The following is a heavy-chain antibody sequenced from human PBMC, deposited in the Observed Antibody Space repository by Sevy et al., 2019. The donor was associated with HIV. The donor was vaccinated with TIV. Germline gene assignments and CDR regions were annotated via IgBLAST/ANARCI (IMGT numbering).Heavy chain of an antibody. CDR3: ASALDY. Sequence: SLRLSCAASGFTFSGYEMNWLRQAPGKGLQWVSCISSGRSNIYYSDSVKGRFTISRDNAKNSLYLQMNSLRAEDTDLYYCASALDYWGQGIMVTVSS. CDR2: ISSGRSNI. CDR1: GFTFSGYE. V-gene: IGHV3-48*03. J-gene: IGHJ4*02.